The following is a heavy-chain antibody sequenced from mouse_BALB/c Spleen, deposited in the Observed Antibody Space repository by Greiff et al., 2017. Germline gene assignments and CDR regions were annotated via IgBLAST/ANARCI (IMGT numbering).Heavy chain of an antibody. CDR2: IRLKSNNYAT. CDR3: TRPLEAY. V-gene: IGHV6-6*02. J-gene: IGHJ3*01. CDR1: GFTFSNYW. Sequence: EVQLQESGGGLVQPGGSMKLSCVASGFTFSNYWMNWVRQSPEKGLEWVAEIRLKSNNYATHYAESVKGRFTISRDDSKSSVYLQMNNLRAEDTGIYYCTRPLEAYWGQGTLVTVSA.